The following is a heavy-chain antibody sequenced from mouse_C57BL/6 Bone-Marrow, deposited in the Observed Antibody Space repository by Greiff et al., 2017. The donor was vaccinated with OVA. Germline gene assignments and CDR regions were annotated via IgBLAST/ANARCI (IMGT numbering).Heavy chain of an antibody. V-gene: IGHV1-26*01. CDR3: ATDSSGYWYFDV. D-gene: IGHD3-2*02. CDR2: INPNNGGT. Sequence: EVQLQQSGPELVKPGASVKISCKASGYTFTDYYMNWVKQSHGKSLEWIGDINPNNGGTSYNQKFKGKATLTVDKSSSTAYMELRSLTSEDSAVYYCATDSSGYWYFDVWGTGTTVTVSS. CDR1: GYTFTDYY. J-gene: IGHJ1*03.